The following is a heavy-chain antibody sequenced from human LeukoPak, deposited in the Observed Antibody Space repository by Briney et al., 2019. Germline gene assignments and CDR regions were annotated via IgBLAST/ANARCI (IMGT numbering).Heavy chain of an antibody. D-gene: IGHD3-3*01. Sequence: GGSLRLSCAASGFTFSHYSMNWVRQAPGKGLEWVSSISSSSSFIYYADSVKGRFTISRDNAKNSLYLQMNSLRAEDTAVYYCAKDLTIFGVVLIVLEDDYWGQGTLVTVSS. CDR2: ISSSSSFI. J-gene: IGHJ4*02. CDR1: GFTFSHYS. V-gene: IGHV3-21*04. CDR3: AKDLTIFGVVLIVLEDDY.